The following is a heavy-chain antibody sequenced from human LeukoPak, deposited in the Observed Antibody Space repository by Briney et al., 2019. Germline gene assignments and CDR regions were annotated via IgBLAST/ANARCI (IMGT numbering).Heavy chain of an antibody. J-gene: IGHJ5*02. CDR3: ARQSTVTTYRDWFDP. V-gene: IGHV4-59*01. Sequence: SETLSLTCTVSGGSISSYYWSWIRQPPGKGLEWIGYIYYSGSTNYNPSLKSRVTISVDTSKNQFSLKLSSVTAADTAVYYCARQSTVTTYRDWFDPLGQGTLVTVSS. D-gene: IGHD4-17*01. CDR1: GGSISSYY. CDR2: IYYSGST.